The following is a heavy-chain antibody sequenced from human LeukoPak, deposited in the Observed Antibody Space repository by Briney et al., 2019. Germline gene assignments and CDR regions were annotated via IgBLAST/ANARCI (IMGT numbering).Heavy chain of an antibody. CDR2: LYSDGNT. D-gene: IGHD1-14*01. CDR3: ARGVEPLAANTLAY. J-gene: IGHJ4*02. V-gene: IGHV3-53*01. CDR1: GFIVITND. Sequence: GKSLRLFCAASGFIVITNDMTWVRQAAGKGLESDSVLYSDGNTKYGDSVQGRFTISRDNSKNTLYLEINSLSPDDTAVYYCARGVEPLAANTLAYWGQGTLVTVSS.